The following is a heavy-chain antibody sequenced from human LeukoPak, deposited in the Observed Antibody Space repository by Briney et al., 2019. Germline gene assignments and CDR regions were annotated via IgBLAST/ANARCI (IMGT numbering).Heavy chain of an antibody. J-gene: IGHJ4*02. CDR1: GFTFSTYA. V-gene: IGHV3-23*01. CDR3: AKDHANTPVVTN. CDR2: ITGSGDGT. Sequence: GGSLRLSCAASGFTFSTYAMTWVRQAPGKGLEWVSSITGSGDGTSAADSVTGRFTVSRDNSKNTVDLQMNNLRVDDTAIYYCAKDHANTPVVTNWGQGILVSVSS. D-gene: IGHD2-21*02.